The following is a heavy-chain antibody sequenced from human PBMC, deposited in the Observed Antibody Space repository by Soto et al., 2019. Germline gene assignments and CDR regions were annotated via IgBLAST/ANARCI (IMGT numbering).Heavy chain of an antibody. Sequence: QVQLVQSGAEVKKPGSSVKVSCKAPGATFSSYAISWVRQAPGQGLEWMGGIIPIFGTAKYAQKFQGRVTITADESMSTGYMELSSLRSEDTAVYYCARSQGGSSSLDIYYYYYYGMDVWGQGTTVTVSS. CDR1: GATFSSYA. CDR3: ARSQGGSSSLDIYYYYYYGMDV. J-gene: IGHJ6*02. D-gene: IGHD2-15*01. CDR2: IIPIFGTA. V-gene: IGHV1-69*01.